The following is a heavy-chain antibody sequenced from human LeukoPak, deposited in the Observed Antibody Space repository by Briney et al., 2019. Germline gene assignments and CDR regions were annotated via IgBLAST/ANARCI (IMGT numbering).Heavy chain of an antibody. Sequence: KPSETLSLTCTVSGGSINTYYWSWIRQPPGKGLEWIGNIYYRGSTNYNPSLKSRVTISVDTSKNQFSLKVSSVTAADTAVYFCARVEDYYDVWTGYYYWGQGTLVTVSS. CDR2: IYYRGST. D-gene: IGHD3-3*01. CDR3: ARVEDYYDVWTGYYY. CDR1: GGSINTYY. J-gene: IGHJ4*02. V-gene: IGHV4-59*01.